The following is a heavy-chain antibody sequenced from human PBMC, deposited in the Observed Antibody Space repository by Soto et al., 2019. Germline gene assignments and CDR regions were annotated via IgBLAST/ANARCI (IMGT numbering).Heavy chain of an antibody. D-gene: IGHD4-17*01. J-gene: IGHJ6*02. V-gene: IGHV3-30-3*01. CDR3: ARDLLTTNHRAYGMDV. Sequence: GGSLRLSCAASGFTFSNYAMHWVRQAPGKGLEWVAVISYDGSNKHYADSLKGRFTISRDNSKNTLYLQMNSLRAEDTAVYYCARDLLTTNHRAYGMDVWGQGTTVTVSS. CDR1: GFTFSNYA. CDR2: ISYDGSNK.